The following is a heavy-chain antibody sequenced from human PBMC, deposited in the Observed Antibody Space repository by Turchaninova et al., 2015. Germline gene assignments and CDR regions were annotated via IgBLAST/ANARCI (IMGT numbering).Heavy chain of an antibody. D-gene: IGHD3-22*01. Sequence: GVNFRDYPRQVVSQEQGKGLKWVVVISYDGMPISDTDAVKGRFSISRDNSNNTLYLQMNSLRHDDTAVYYCARDPGYFHDSRGYSNFDQWGQGALVTVSS. CDR2: ISYDGMPI. J-gene: IGHJ4*02. V-gene: IGHV3-30*04. CDR3: ARDPGYFHDSRGYSNFDQ. CDR1: GVNFRDYP.